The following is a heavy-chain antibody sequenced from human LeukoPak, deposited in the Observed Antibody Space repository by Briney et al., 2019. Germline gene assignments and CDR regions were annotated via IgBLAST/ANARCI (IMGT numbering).Heavy chain of an antibody. CDR3: ARRGYSDSSGYDY. V-gene: IGHV3-21*01. D-gene: IGHD3-22*01. Sequence: GGSLRLSCAASGFTFSRYSMNWVRQAPGKGLEWVSSISSSSSHIYYADSLMGRSTISRDNAKNSLYLQINSLRAEDTAIYYCARRGYSDSSGYDYWGQGTLVTVSS. CDR1: GFTFSRYS. J-gene: IGHJ4*02. CDR2: ISSSSSHI.